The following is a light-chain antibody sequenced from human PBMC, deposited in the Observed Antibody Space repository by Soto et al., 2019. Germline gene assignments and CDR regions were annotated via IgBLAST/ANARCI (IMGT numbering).Light chain of an antibody. CDR1: SSDVGAYNY. Sequence: QSVLTQPASVSGSPGQSITISCTGTSSDVGAYNYVSWYLQHPGKAPKLLIYDVTDRPSGVSNRVSGSKSGNTASLTISGLQAEDEADYYCSSYTNSGTLVFGGGTKLTVL. V-gene: IGLV2-14*01. CDR3: SSYTNSGTLV. CDR2: DVT. J-gene: IGLJ2*01.